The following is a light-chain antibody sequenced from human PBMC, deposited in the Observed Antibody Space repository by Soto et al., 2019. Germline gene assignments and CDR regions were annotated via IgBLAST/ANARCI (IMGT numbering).Light chain of an antibody. J-gene: IGKJ2*01. Sequence: DIEMTQSPSTLSASVGDTVTITCRASQSIATWLAWYQQKPEKAPKLLIYKATNVQSGVPSRFSGSGSGTEFSLTISSLQPDDFAIYYCQQYNDYQYTFGQGTKLESK. V-gene: IGKV1-5*03. CDR3: QQYNDYQYT. CDR2: KAT. CDR1: QSIATW.